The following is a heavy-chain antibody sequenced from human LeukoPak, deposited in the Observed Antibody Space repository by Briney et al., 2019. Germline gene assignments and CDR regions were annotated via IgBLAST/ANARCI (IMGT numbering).Heavy chain of an antibody. CDR3: ARRPDYGDYHVDP. Sequence: GESLKISCKGSGYSFTSYWIGWVRQMPGKGLERMGIIYPGDSDTRYSPSFQGQVTISADKSTSTAYLQWSSLKASDTAMYYCARRPDYGDYHVDPWGQGTLVTVSS. CDR1: GYSFTSYW. J-gene: IGHJ5*02. V-gene: IGHV5-51*01. D-gene: IGHD4-17*01. CDR2: IYPGDSDT.